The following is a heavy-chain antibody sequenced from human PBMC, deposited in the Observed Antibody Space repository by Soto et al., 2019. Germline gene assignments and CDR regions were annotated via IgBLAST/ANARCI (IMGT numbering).Heavy chain of an antibody. CDR1: GFTFSSYA. J-gene: IGHJ4*02. CDR3: ARYGSGLV. Sequence: GGSLRLSCAASGFTFSSYAMHWVRQAPGKGLEWVAVISYDGSNKYYADSVKGRFTISRDNSKNTLYLQMNSLRAEDTAVYYCARYGSGLVWGQGTLVTVSS. D-gene: IGHD3-10*01. V-gene: IGHV3-30-3*01. CDR2: ISYDGSNK.